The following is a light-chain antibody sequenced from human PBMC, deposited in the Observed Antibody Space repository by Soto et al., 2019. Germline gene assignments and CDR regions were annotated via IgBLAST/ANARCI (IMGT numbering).Light chain of an antibody. CDR2: DNN. J-gene: IGLJ2*01. Sequence: QSVLTQPPSVSAAPGQKVTISCSGSSSNIGSNSVSWYQQLPGTVPKLLIYDNNKRPSGIPDRFSGSKSGTSATLGITGLQTGDEADYYCGTWDTSLSAVVFGGGTQLTVL. V-gene: IGLV1-51*01. CDR1: SSNIGSNS. CDR3: GTWDTSLSAVV.